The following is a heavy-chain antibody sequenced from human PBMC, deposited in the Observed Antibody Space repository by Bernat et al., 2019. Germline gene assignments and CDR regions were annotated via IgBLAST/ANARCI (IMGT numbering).Heavy chain of an antibody. J-gene: IGHJ4*02. Sequence: QVQLVQSGAEVKKPGASVKVSCKASGYTFSGYYIHWVRQAPGQGLEWMGRINPNSGGTDFAQEFQGRVTMTRDTSISTAYMELSRLTSDDTAVYYCARDDNWYCAYWGQGTLVTVSS. CDR3: ARDDNWYCAY. CDR2: INPNSGGT. D-gene: IGHD1-20*01. CDR1: GYTFSGYY. V-gene: IGHV1-2*06.